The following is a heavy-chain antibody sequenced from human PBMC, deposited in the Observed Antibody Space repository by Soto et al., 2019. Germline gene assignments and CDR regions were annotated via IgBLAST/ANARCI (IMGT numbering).Heavy chain of an antibody. J-gene: IGHJ3*02. CDR1: GFTFSSYW. CDR2: IKQDGSEK. D-gene: IGHD3-3*01. Sequence: GSLRLSCAASGFTFSSYWMSWVRQAPGKGLEWVANIKQDGSEKYYVDSVKGRFTISRDNAKNSLYLQMNSLRAEDTAVYYCARPNYDFWSGYPNDAFDIWGQGTMVTVSS. V-gene: IGHV3-7*01. CDR3: ARPNYDFWSGYPNDAFDI.